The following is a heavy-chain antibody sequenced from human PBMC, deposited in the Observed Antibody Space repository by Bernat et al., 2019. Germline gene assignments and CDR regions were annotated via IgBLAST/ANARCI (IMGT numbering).Heavy chain of an antibody. CDR3: ARFRVRAARRAFDI. D-gene: IGHD6-6*01. V-gene: IGHV4-34*01. Sequence: QVQLQQWGAGLLKPSETLSLTCAVYGGSFSGYYWSWIRQPPGTGLAWIGEINHSGSTNYNPSLKSRVTISVDTSKNQFSRKLRSVTAADAAVYYCARFRVRAARRAFDIWGQGTMVTVSS. CDR1: GGSFSGYY. CDR2: INHSGST. J-gene: IGHJ3*02.